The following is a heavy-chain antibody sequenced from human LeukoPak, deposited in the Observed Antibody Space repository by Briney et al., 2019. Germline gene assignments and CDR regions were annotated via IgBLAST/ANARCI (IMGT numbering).Heavy chain of an antibody. D-gene: IGHD4-17*01. V-gene: IGHV3-23*01. J-gene: IGHJ4*02. Sequence: PGGSLRLSCAGSGFTFSSYAMSWVRQSPGKGLEWVSAISDSGDGTYYADSVRARFTISRDNSKNTLYLQMNSLRAEDTAVYYCAKGSRGDTKGLFDYWGQGTLVTVSS. CDR2: ISDSGDGT. CDR1: GFTFSSYA. CDR3: AKGSRGDTKGLFDY.